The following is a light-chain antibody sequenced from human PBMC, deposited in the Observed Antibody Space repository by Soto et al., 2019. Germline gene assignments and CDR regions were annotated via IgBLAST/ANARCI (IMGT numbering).Light chain of an antibody. V-gene: IGLV3-21*02. CDR2: DGA. CDR1: NIGSKS. CDR3: QVWDNSSGHVV. J-gene: IGLJ3*02. Sequence: SYELTQPPSVSVAPGQTARISCGGNNIGSKSVQWLQQSPGQAPVLVLYDGADRPSGIPERFSGSNSGNTATLTISRVEAGDEADYYCQVWDNSSGHVVFGGGTKLTVL.